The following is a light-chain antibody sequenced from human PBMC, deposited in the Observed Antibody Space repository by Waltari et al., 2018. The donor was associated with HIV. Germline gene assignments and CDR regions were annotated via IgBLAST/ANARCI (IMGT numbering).Light chain of an antibody. CDR1: TRDVGGYQY. J-gene: IGLJ1*01. CDR2: EVT. V-gene: IGLV2-14*01. Sequence: QSALTQPPSVSGSPGQSITISCTGTTRDVGGYQYVSWYQQHPGKAPKLMIYEVTNRPSGVSFRFSGSKSGNTASLTISGRQAEDEADYFCTSYTSRNTRVFGTGTKVTVL. CDR3: TSYTSRNTRV.